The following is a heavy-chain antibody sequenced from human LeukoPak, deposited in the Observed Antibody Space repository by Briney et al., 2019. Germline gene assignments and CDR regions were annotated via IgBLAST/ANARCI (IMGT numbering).Heavy chain of an antibody. CDR2: IYTNGST. D-gene: IGHD5-12*01. Sequence: SQTLSLTCTVSGGSISSGSYYWSWIRQPAGKGLEWIGRIYTNGSTNYNPSLKSRVTISVDTSKNQFSLKLSSVTAADTAVYYCAREKMSGYDRFSGDYFDYWGQGTLVTVSS. J-gene: IGHJ4*02. CDR3: AREKMSGYDRFSGDYFDY. V-gene: IGHV4-61*02. CDR1: GGSISSGSYY.